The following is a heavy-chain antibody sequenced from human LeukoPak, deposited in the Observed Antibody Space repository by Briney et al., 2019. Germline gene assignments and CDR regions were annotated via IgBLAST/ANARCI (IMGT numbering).Heavy chain of an antibody. V-gene: IGHV4-4*07. CDR2: FYASGTT. D-gene: IGHD2-21*01. CDR1: GVSISNYF. CDR3: ARTHCGGGSCDTFDP. Sequence: PSATLSLTCNVFGVSISNYFWSWLRQPAGKGLEWIGRFYASGTTYYNPSLRSRVTLSMDTSKNHFSLKLTSVTAADTAVYYCARTHCGGGSCDTFDPWGQGTPVTVSS. J-gene: IGHJ5*02.